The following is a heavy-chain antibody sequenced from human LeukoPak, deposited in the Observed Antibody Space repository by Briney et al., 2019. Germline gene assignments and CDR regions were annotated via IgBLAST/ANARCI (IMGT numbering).Heavy chain of an antibody. D-gene: IGHD3-22*01. CDR2: IRYDGSNK. CDR3: AKDRQYYYDSSGYPPEAFDI. J-gene: IGHJ3*02. V-gene: IGHV3-30*02. CDR1: GFTFSSYG. Sequence: GGSLRLSCAASGFTFSSYGMHWVRQAPGKGLEWVAFIRYDGSNKYYADSVKGRFTISRDNSKNTLYLQMNSLRAEDTAVYYCAKDRQYYYDSSGYPPEAFDIWGQGTMVTVSS.